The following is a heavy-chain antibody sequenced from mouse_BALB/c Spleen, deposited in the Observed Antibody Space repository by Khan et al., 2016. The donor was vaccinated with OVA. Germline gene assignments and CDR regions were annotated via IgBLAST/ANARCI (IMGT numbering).Heavy chain of an antibody. V-gene: IGHV1-26*01. Sequence: EVQLQQSGPDLVKPGASVKISCKASGYSFTLYYMSWVKQSHGKSLEWIGRVNPNTDNINYNQEFKGKAILTVDKSSNTAYMELRSLTSEDSAVYVCARRYDFFASWGQGTLVTVSA. CDR3: ARRYDFFAS. CDR1: GYSFTLYY. D-gene: IGHD2-14*01. CDR2: VNPNTDNI. J-gene: IGHJ3*01.